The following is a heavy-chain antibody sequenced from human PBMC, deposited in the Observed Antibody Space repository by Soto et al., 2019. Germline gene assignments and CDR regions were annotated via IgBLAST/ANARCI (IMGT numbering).Heavy chain of an antibody. CDR3: AKGGGESYYYGMDV. Sequence: PGGSLRLSCAASGFTFSSYGMHWVRQAPGKGLEWVAVISYGGSNKYYADSVKGRFTISRDNSKNTLYLQMNSLRAEDTAVYYCAKGGGESYYYGMDVWGQGTKVTVYS. CDR1: GFTFSSYG. CDR2: ISYGGSNK. J-gene: IGHJ6*02. D-gene: IGHD3-10*01. V-gene: IGHV3-30*18.